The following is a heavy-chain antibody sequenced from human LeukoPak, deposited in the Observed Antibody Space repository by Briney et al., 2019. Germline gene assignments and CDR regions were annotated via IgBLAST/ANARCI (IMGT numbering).Heavy chain of an antibody. CDR1: GDSVSSNSAA. V-gene: IGHV6-1*01. J-gene: IGHJ4*02. Sequence: SQTLSLTCAISGDSVSSNSAAWNWIRQSPSRGLEWLGRTYYRSKWYNDYAVSVKSRITINPDTSKNQFSLQLNSVTPEDTAVYYCARAGDVDTAMVFQYFDYWGQGTLVTVSS. CDR3: ARAGDVDTAMVFQYFDY. CDR2: TYYRSKWYN. D-gene: IGHD5-18*01.